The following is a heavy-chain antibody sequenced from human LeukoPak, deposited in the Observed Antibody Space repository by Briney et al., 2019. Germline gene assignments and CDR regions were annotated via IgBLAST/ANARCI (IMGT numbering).Heavy chain of an antibody. CDR2: ISYDGSNK. CDR3: ARDQGGGSCLDY. Sequence: SGGSLRLSCAASGFTFSSYAIHWVRQAPGKGLEWVAVISYDGSNKYYADSVKGRFTISRDNSKNTLYLQMNGLRAEDTAVYYCARDQGGGSCLDYWGQGTLVTVSS. D-gene: IGHD2-15*01. V-gene: IGHV3-30*04. CDR1: GFTFSSYA. J-gene: IGHJ4*02.